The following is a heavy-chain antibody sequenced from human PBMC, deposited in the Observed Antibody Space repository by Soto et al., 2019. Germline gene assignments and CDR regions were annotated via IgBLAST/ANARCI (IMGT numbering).Heavy chain of an antibody. D-gene: IGHD2-2*01. V-gene: IGHV4-4*02. CDR3: ARVVGGYYYGMDV. Sequence: QVQLQESGPGLVKPSGTLSLTGAVSGGSISSSNWWRCVSQPPGKGLEWIGEIYNSGSTNYNPSLKSRVTVSVDKSKNQFSLKLSSVTSADTAVYYCARVVGGYYYGMDVWGQGTTVTVSS. J-gene: IGHJ6*02. CDR1: GGSISSSNW. CDR2: IYNSGST.